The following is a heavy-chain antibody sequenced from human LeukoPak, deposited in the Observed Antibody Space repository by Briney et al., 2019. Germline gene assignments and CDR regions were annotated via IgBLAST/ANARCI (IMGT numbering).Heavy chain of an antibody. Sequence: SETLSLXCTVSGGSISSYYWSWIRQPPGKGLEWIRYIYYSGSTNYNPSLKSRVTISVDTSKTQFSLKLSSVTAADTAVYYCARGGYSYGYYMDVWGKGTTVTVSS. CDR2: IYYSGST. J-gene: IGHJ6*03. D-gene: IGHD5-18*01. CDR1: GGSISSYY. V-gene: IGHV4-59*01. CDR3: ARGGYSYGYYMDV.